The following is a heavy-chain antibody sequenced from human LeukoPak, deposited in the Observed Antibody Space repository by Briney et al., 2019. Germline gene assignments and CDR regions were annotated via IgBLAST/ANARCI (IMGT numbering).Heavy chain of an antibody. D-gene: IGHD3-10*01. V-gene: IGHV4-39*07. CDR3: ASNVGFGAYAFDI. J-gene: IGHJ3*02. Sequence: PSETLSLTCTVSGGSISSSSYYWGWIRQPPGKGLEWIGSIYYSGSTNYNPSLKSRVTISVDTSKNQFSLKLSSVTAADTAVYYCASNVGFGAYAFDIWGQGTMVTVSS. CDR1: GGSISSSSYY. CDR2: IYYSGST.